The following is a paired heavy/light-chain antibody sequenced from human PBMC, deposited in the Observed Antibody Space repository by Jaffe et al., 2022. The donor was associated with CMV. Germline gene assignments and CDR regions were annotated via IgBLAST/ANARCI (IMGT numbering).Light chain of an antibody. J-gene: IGKJ1*01. V-gene: IGKV3-15*01. Sequence: EIVMTQSPAALSVSPGERATLSCRASQSVSSSLAWYQQKPGQAPRLLIYGASTRATGIPARFSGSGSGTEFTLTISSLQSEDFAVYYCLQYNNWPQWTFGQGTKVEIK. CDR1: QSVSSS. CDR3: LQYNNWPQWT. CDR2: GAS.
Heavy chain of an antibody. J-gene: IGHJ6*04. CDR3: ANVQKLSV. D-gene: IGHD4-4*01. Sequence: EVQLVESGGGLVQPGGSLRLSCAASGFTFSSYAMNWVRQAPGKGLEWVSGVSTSATGRYYADSVKGRFTISRDNSKNTLYLQMNSLRAEDTAVYYCANVQKLSVWGKGTTVTVSS. CDR2: VSTSATGR. CDR1: GFTFSSYA. V-gene: IGHV3-23*04.